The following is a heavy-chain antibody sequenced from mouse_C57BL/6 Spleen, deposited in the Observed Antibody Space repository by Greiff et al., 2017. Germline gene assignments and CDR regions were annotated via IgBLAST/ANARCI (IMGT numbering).Heavy chain of an antibody. D-gene: IGHD2-4*01. V-gene: IGHV5-4*03. CDR3: SRYDDGVYYAMDY. CDR2: ISDGGSYT. Sequence: EVKLVESGGGLVKPGGSLKLSCAASGFTFSSYAMSWVRQTPEKRLEWVATISDGGSYTYYPDNVKGRFTISRDNAKNNLFLQMSHLKSEDTAMYYCSRYDDGVYYAMDYWGQGTSVTVSS. J-gene: IGHJ4*01. CDR1: GFTFSSYA.